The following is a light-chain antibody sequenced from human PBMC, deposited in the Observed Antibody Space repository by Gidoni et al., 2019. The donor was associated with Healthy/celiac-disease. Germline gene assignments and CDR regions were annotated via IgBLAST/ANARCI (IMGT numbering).Light chain of an antibody. CDR1: QSVSSN. J-gene: IGKJ2*01. CDR3: QQYNNWPPNT. CDR2: GAS. V-gene: IGKV3-15*01. Sequence: EIVMTQSPATPSVSPGERATLSCRASQSVSSNLAWYQQKPGQAPRLLIYGASTRATGIPARFSGSGSGTEFTLTISSLQSEDCAVYYCQQYNNWPPNTFGQGTKLEIK.